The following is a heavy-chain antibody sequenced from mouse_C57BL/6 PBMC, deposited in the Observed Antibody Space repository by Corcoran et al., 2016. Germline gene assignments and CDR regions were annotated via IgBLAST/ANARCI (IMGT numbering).Heavy chain of an antibody. Sequence: EVQLQQSGPELVKPGASVKISCKASGYTFTDYYMNWVKQSHGKSLEWIGDINPNNGGTSYHQKFKGKATLTVDKSSSTAYMELHSLTSEDSAVYYCARKGYGSSYPAWFAYWGQGTVVTVSA. CDR2: INPNNGGT. CDR1: GYTFTDYY. D-gene: IGHD1-1*01. J-gene: IGHJ3*01. V-gene: IGHV1-26*01. CDR3: ARKGYGSSYPAWFAY.